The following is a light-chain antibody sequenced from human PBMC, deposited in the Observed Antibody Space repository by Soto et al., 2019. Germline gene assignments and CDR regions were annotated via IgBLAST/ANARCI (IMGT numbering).Light chain of an antibody. CDR3: QQYGSSPET. J-gene: IGKJ2*01. Sequence: EIVLTQSPGSLSLSPGERATLSCRASQSVSSSYLAWYQQKPGQAPRLLIYGASSRATGIPERFSGSGSGTDFTLTISRVEPEDFVVYYCQQYGSSPETFGQGTKLEIK. V-gene: IGKV3-20*01. CDR2: GAS. CDR1: QSVSSSY.